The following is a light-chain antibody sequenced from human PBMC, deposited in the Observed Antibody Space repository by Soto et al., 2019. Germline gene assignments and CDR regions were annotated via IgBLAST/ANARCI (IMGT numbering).Light chain of an antibody. V-gene: IGKV1-5*01. J-gene: IGKJ5*01. Sequence: NHLTQSPYSMSVAVGGRRIMKNQTIQTISSLLAWYQQKPGKAPKLLIYAASSLQSGVPSRFSGSGSVIDFTLTMSRLEPEHLAGYYCQQRSNRPPEISFGEGTRLEIK. CDR1: QTISSL. CDR2: AAS. CDR3: QQRSNRPPEIS.